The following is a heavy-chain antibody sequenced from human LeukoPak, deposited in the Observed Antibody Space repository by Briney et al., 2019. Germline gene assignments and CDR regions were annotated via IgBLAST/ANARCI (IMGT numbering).Heavy chain of an antibody. CDR1: GGSISSYY. V-gene: IGHV4-59*01. CDR2: IYYSGST. D-gene: IGHD3-16*02. Sequence: KPSETLSLTCTVSGGSISSYYWSWIRQPPGKGLEWIGYIYYSGSTNYNPSLKSRVTISVDTSKNQFSLKLSSVTAADTAVYYCARSTYIYDYVWGSYRGRFDYWGQGTLVTVSS. J-gene: IGHJ4*02. CDR3: ARSTYIYDYVWGSYRGRFDY.